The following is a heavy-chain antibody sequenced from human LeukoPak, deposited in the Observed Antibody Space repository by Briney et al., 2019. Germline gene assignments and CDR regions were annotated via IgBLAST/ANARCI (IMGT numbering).Heavy chain of an antibody. Sequence: GESLNISRKGSGYSFTPYCIAWVPPITGKGLEDMGIISPGASDIQCSPSLESQVTVSADKSLSISYLQWSSLKARDSGIYYYARLSAEVSYFDYWGQRTLVTVSS. J-gene: IGHJ4*02. CDR3: ARLSAEVSYFDY. V-gene: IGHV5-51*01. CDR1: GYSFTPYC. CDR2: ISPGASDI.